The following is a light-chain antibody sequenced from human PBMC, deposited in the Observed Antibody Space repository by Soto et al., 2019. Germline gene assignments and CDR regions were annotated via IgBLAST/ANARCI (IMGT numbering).Light chain of an antibody. Sequence: DIPMTQSPSTLSASVGDRVTITCRASQSISIYLAWYQQRPREAPKLLIYGGSSLESGVPSTFSVSESGTEFNLAISSLQPIDFAKYYCQQYATSSPSFGHGTKLE. CDR3: QQYATSSPS. V-gene: IGKV1-5*01. CDR1: QSISIY. CDR2: GGS. J-gene: IGKJ2*01.